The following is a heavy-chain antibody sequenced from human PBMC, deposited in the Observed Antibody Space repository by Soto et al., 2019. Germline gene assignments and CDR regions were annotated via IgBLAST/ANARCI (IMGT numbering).Heavy chain of an antibody. J-gene: IGHJ4*02. CDR3: AHSPVRDDYIFDY. V-gene: IGHV2-5*02. CDR2: IYWDDDV. D-gene: IGHD4-4*01. Sequence: QITLKESGPTLVKPTQSLTLTCTVSGFSLSTGGVGVGWIRQPPGKALEWLARIYWDDDVRYSSSLKSRVTTTKDTSKNQVSLTMNNMDPVDTATYYAAHSPVRDDYIFDYWGQGTTVTVSS. CDR1: GFSLSTGGVG.